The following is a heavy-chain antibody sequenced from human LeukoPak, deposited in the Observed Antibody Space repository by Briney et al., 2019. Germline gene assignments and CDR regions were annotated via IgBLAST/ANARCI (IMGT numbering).Heavy chain of an antibody. CDR2: ISGDGGST. J-gene: IGHJ4*02. CDR1: GFTFDDYA. CDR3: AKGSSWFDY. V-gene: IGHV3-43*02. Sequence: GGSLRLSCAASGFTFDDYAMHWVRQGPGKGLEWVSAISGDGGSTYYADSVKGRFTISRDNSKNSLYLRMNSLRTEDTAFYYCAKGSSWFDYWGQGTLVTVSS. D-gene: IGHD6-13*01.